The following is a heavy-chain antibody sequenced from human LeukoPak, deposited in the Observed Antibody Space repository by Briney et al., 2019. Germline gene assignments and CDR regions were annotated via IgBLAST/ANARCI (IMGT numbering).Heavy chain of an antibody. D-gene: IGHD3-10*01. V-gene: IGHV3-21*01. CDR3: ARRSYYGSGDY. Sequence: PGGSLRLSCAASGFTFRNYAMSWVRQAPGKGLEWVSSFSDSNGRTYYADSVKGRFTISRDNAKNSLYLQMNSLRAEDTAVYYCARRSYYGSGDYWGQGTLVTVSS. CDR2: FSDSNGRT. J-gene: IGHJ4*02. CDR1: GFTFRNYA.